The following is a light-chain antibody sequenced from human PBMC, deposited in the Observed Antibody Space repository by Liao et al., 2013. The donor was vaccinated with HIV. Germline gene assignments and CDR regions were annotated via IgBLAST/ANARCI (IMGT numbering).Light chain of an antibody. CDR1: NLGDKY. CDR2: QDN. Sequence: SYELTQPPSVSVSPGQTARITCSGANLGDKYASWYQQKPGQSPVLVLYQDNKRPSGIPERFSGSNSGNTATLTISRVEAGDEADYYCQVWDSSSDHPVFGGGTKLTVL. V-gene: IGLV3-1*01. J-gene: IGLJ3*02. CDR3: QVWDSSSDHPV.